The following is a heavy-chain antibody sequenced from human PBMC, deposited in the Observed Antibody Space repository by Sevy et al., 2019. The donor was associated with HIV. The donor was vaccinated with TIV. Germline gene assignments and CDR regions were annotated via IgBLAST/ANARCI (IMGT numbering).Heavy chain of an antibody. CDR2: IYSGGTT. J-gene: IGHJ4*02. D-gene: IGHD3-3*01. CDR3: AREFGDGYNPRYYFDY. CDR1: GFTVSTNY. Sequence: GGSLRLSCAASGFTVSTNYMSWVRQAPGKGLEWVSVIYSGGTTYYADSVKGRFTISRDKSKNTLYLQMNSLRAEDTDVYYCAREFGDGYNPRYYFDYWGQGTLVTVSS. V-gene: IGHV3-53*01.